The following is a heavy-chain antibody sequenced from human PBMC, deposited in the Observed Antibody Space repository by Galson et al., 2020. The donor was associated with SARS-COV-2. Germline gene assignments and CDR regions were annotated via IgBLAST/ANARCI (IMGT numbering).Heavy chain of an antibody. CDR1: GFTFSSYD. V-gene: IGHV3-13*01. CDR3: ARGNYYYDSSGYYTPLNWFDP. CDR2: IGTAGDT. D-gene: IGHD3-22*01. J-gene: IGHJ5*02. Sequence: GESLKISCAASGFTFSSYDMHWVRQATGKGLEWVSAIGTAGDTYYPGPVKGRFTISRENAKNSLYLQMNSLRAGDTAVYYCARGNYYYDSSGYYTPLNWFDPWGQGTLVTVSS.